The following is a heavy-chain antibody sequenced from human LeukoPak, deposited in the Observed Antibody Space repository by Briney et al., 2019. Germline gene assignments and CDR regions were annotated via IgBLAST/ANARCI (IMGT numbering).Heavy chain of an antibody. V-gene: IGHV1-18*01. CDR1: RYTFTSYG. J-gene: IGHJ6*02. CDR2: ISAYNGDT. D-gene: IGHD3-9*01. Sequence: GASVKVSCKASRYTFTSYGISWVRQAPGQGLEWMGWISAYNGDTNYAQKFQGRVTMTTDTSTSTAYMELRSLRSDDTAVYYCVRDVVRYFDSLLSDYYYGMDVWGQGTTVTVSS. CDR3: VRDVVRYFDSLLSDYYYGMDV.